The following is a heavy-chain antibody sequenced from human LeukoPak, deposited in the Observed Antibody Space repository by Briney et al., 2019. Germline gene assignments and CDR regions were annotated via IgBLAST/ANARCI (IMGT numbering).Heavy chain of an antibody. CDR1: GGTFSSYA. CDR2: IIPILGIA. J-gene: IGHJ3*02. CDR3: ARKYYYDSSGYRVFDI. Sequence: SVKVSCKASGGTFSSYAISWVRQAPGQGLEWMGRIIPILGIANYAQKFQGRVTITADKSTSTAYMELSSLRSEDTAVYYCARKYYYDSSGYRVFDIWGQGTMVTVSS. V-gene: IGHV1-69*04. D-gene: IGHD3-22*01.